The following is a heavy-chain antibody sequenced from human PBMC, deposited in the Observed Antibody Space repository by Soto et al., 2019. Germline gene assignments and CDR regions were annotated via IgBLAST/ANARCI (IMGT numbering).Heavy chain of an antibody. CDR1: GYTFTSYA. CDR2: INAGNGNT. Sequence: QVQLVQSGAEVKKPGASVNVSCKASGYTFTSYAMHWVRQAPGQSLEWMGWINAGNGNTKYSQKFQGRVTITRDTSASTAYMELSSLRSEDTAVYYCARFRPVFSVVTPGWWFVPWGQGTLVTVSA. D-gene: IGHD2-21*02. J-gene: IGHJ5*02. V-gene: IGHV1-3*01. CDR3: ARFRPVFSVVTPGWWFVP.